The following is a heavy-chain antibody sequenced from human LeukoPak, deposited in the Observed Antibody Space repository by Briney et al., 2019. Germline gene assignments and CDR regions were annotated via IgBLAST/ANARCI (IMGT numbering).Heavy chain of an antibody. CDR2: IISSSSYI. CDR3: ARDSDYYGSGSPNFDY. Sequence: GGSLRLSCAASGFTFSSYGMHWVRQAPGKGLEWVSSIISSSSYIYYADSVKGRFTISRDNAKNSLYLQMNSLRAEDTAVYYCARDSDYYGSGSPNFDYWGQGTLVTVSP. D-gene: IGHD3-10*01. CDR1: GFTFSSYG. J-gene: IGHJ4*02. V-gene: IGHV3-21*01.